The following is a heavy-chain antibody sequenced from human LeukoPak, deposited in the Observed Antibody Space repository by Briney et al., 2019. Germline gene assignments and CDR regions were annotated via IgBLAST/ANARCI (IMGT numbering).Heavy chain of an antibody. V-gene: IGHV3-23*01. CDR1: GFTFTSYA. J-gene: IGHJ4*02. CDR2: ISGGGGGT. Sequence: PGRSLRLSCAASGFTFTSYAMSWVRQAPGRALEWVSAISGGGGGTDYADSVKGRFTISRDSSKNTLFLQMNSLRAEDTAVYYCAKGLYSSSWAGGFDYWGQGTLVTVSS. D-gene: IGHD6-13*01. CDR3: AKGLYSSSWAGGFDY.